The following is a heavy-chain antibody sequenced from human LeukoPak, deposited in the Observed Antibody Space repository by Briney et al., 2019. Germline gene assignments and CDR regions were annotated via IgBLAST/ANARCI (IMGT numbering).Heavy chain of an antibody. D-gene: IGHD1/OR15-1a*01. CDR1: GVSISGSY. Sequence: SETLSLTCSVSGVSISGSYWIWIRQSPGRGLEWIASIFYREGFSYGGTTFYNPSLESRVTISIATSKNAFSLKLTSVTAADTAVYYFARQISENKDYWRQGTLVTVSS. V-gene: IGHV4-59*04. CDR3: ARQISENKDY. CDR2: IFYREGFSYGGTT. J-gene: IGHJ4*02.